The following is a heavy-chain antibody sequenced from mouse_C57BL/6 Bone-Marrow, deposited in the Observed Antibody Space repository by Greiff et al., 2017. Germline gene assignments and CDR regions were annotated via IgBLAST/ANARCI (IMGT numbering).Heavy chain of an antibody. D-gene: IGHD1-1*01. Sequence: EVQLVESGGGLVQPGGSLKLSCAASGFTFSDYGMAWVRQAPRQGREWVAFISNLAYSIYYADTVTGRFTIARENAKNTLYLEMSSLRSEDTAMYYCSRTDYYDSSDYAMYYWGQGTSVHGSP. J-gene: IGHJ4*01. CDR2: ISNLAYSI. CDR3: SRTDYYDSSDYAMYY. CDR1: GFTFSDYG. V-gene: IGHV5-15*01.